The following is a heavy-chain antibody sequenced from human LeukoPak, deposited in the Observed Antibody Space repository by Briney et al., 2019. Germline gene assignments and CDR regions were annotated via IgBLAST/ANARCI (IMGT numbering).Heavy chain of an antibody. V-gene: IGHV4-4*02. Sequence: SETLSLTCAVSGGSISSSNWWSWVRQPPGKGLGWIGEIYHSGSTNYNPSLKSRVTISVDKSKNQFSLKLSSVTAADTAVYYCARDRKGAWPMDYWGQGTLVTVSS. J-gene: IGHJ4*02. CDR3: ARDRKGAWPMDY. CDR2: IYHSGST. CDR1: GGSISSSNW. D-gene: IGHD3-16*01.